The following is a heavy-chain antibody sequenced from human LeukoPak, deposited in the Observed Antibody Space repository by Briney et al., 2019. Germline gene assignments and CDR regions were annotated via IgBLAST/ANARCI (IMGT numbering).Heavy chain of an antibody. CDR3: ARTSSGRPGY. J-gene: IGHJ4*02. V-gene: IGHV4-34*01. Sequence: SETLSLTCAVYGGSFSGYYWSWIRQPPGRGLEWIGSISYSGSTYYNPSLKSRVTISVDTSKKQFSLKLSSVTAADTAVYYCARTSSGRPGYWGQGTLVTVSS. CDR1: GGSFSGYY. CDR2: ISYSGST. D-gene: IGHD6-19*01.